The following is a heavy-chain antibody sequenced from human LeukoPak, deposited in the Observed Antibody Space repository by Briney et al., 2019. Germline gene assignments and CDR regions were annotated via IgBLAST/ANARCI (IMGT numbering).Heavy chain of an antibody. CDR1: GFTFSSYS. J-gene: IGHJ4*02. CDR2: ISSSSSYI. V-gene: IGHV3-21*01. CDR3: ARAIAGTTAFDY. D-gene: IGHD1-20*01. Sequence: GGSLRLSCAASGFTFSSYSMNWVRQAPGKGLEWVSSISSSSSYIYYADSVKGRFTISRDNAKNSLYLQMNSLRAEDTAVYYCARAIAGTTAFDYWGQGTLVTVSS.